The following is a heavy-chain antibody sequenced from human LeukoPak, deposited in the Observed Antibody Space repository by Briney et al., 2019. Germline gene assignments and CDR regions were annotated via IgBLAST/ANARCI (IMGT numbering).Heavy chain of an antibody. CDR3: VRRALLVVSAIGSFDY. CDR1: GFTFSSYP. V-gene: IGHV3-30*04. Sequence: GGSLRLSCAASGFTFSSYPMHWVRQAPGKGLEWVAVISYDGSNKYYADSVKGRFTLSRDNSKNTLYLQMNSLRAEDTAVYYCVRRALLVVSAIGSFDYWGQGTLVTVSS. CDR2: ISYDGSNK. J-gene: IGHJ4*02. D-gene: IGHD2-21*02.